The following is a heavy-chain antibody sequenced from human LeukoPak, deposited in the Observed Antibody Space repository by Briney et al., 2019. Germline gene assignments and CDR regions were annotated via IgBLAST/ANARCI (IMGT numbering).Heavy chain of an antibody. CDR2: IYSTTTYI. J-gene: IGHJ1*01. CDR1: GFTFSSYS. V-gene: IGHV3-21*01. CDR3: ARDVGGGYHLFTDTG. D-gene: IGHD3-22*01. Sequence: GGSLRLSCAASGFTFSSYSMNWVRQAPGKGLEWVSSIYSTTTYIYYADSVKGRFTISRDNAENSLYLQMNSLRVEDTAVYYCARDVGGGYHLFTDTGWGQGTLVTVSS.